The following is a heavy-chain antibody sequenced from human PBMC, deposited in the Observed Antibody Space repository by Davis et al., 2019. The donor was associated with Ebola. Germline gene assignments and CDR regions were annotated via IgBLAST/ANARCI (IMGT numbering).Heavy chain of an antibody. Sequence: SETLSLTCTVSGGSISSYYWSWIRHPPGKGLEWIGYIYYSGSTNYNPSLKSRVTISVDTSKNQLSLRLRSVTAADTAVYYCARGVTLVYYMDVWGKGTTVTVSS. CDR1: GGSISSYY. J-gene: IGHJ6*03. CDR3: ARGVTLVYYMDV. CDR2: IYYSGST. D-gene: IGHD6-6*01. V-gene: IGHV4-59*01.